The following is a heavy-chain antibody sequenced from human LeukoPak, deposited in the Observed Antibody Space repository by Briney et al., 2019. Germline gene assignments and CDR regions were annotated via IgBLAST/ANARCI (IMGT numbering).Heavy chain of an antibody. Sequence: GESLKISCKGSGYRIISYWIAWVRQMPGEGLEWMGNIYLGDSDTTYSPSFQGHVTISADKSISTAYLHWSSLKASDTAIYYCARPTSQTTVTSGDDDAFHIWGRGTMVTVSS. CDR3: ARPTSQTTVTSGDDDAFHI. CDR2: IYLGDSDT. J-gene: IGHJ3*02. V-gene: IGHV5-51*01. CDR1: GYRIISYW. D-gene: IGHD4-17*01.